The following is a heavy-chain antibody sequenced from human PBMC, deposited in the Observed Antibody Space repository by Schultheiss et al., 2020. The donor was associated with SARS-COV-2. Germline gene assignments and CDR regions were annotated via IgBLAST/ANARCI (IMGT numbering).Heavy chain of an antibody. J-gene: IGHJ4*02. V-gene: IGHV3-49*04. CDR2: IRSKAYGGTT. Sequence: GGSLRLSCAASGFTFSNAWMSWVRQAPGKGLEWVGFIRSKAYGGTTEYAASVKGRFTISRDDSKSIAYLQMNSLKTEDTAVYYCTRDRCYDSSGYSYWGQGTLVTVSS. CDR3: TRDRCYDSSGYSY. D-gene: IGHD3-22*01. CDR1: GFTFSNAW.